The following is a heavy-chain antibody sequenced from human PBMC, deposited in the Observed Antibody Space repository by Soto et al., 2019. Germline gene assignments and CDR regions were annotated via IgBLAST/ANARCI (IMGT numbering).Heavy chain of an antibody. CDR1: GASISSGDYY. CDR3: GRGFFLGGVTPPGSPP. D-gene: IGHD3-16*01. Sequence: SETLSLTCTVSGASISSGDYYWSWIRQHPGKGLEWIGYIHNSGTTYYTPPLKSRLAMTVDTSKNQLSLKLTSVTAADTALYYWGRGFFLGGVTPPGSPPGGQEPLAPVP. CDR2: IHNSGTT. J-gene: IGHJ5*02. V-gene: IGHV4-31*03.